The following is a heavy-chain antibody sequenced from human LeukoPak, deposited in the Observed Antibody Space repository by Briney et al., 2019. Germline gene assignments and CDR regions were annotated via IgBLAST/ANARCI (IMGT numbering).Heavy chain of an antibody. Sequence: PGGSLRLSCAASGFIFSSYGMSWVRQAPGKGLEWVSAISGSGVSTYYADSVKGRFTISRDNSKNTLYLEMNSLRAEDTAVYYCAKPRYDYVWGSYRSVASSSDYWGQGTLVTVSS. J-gene: IGHJ4*02. V-gene: IGHV3-23*01. CDR1: GFIFSSYG. CDR2: ISGSGVST. CDR3: AKPRYDYVWGSYRSVASSSDY. D-gene: IGHD3-16*02.